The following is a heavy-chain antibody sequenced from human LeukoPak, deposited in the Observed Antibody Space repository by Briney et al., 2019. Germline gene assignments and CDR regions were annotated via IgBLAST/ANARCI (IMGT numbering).Heavy chain of an antibody. V-gene: IGHV1-69*13. CDR1: GGTFSSYA. J-gene: IGHJ5*02. Sequence: ASVKVSCKASGGTFSSYAISWVRQAPGQGLEWMGGIIPIFGTVNYAQKFQGRVTITADESTSTAYMELSSLRSEDTAVYYCARDRRCSSTSCYNWFDPWGQGTLVTVSS. CDR2: IIPIFGTV. CDR3: ARDRRCSSTSCYNWFDP. D-gene: IGHD2-2*01.